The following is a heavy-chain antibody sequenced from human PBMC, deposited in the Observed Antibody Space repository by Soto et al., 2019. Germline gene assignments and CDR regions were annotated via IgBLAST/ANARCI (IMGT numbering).Heavy chain of an antibody. J-gene: IGHJ4*02. CDR2: IIPILGIA. CDR3: AGPEAYGSGSYGFDY. CDR1: GGTFSSYT. V-gene: IGHV1-69*02. Sequence: SVKVSCKASGGTFSSYTISWVRQAPGQGLEWMGRIIPILGIANYAQKFQGRVTITADKSTSTAYMELSSLRSEDTAVYYCAGPEAYGSGSYGFDYWGQGTLVTVSS. D-gene: IGHD3-10*01.